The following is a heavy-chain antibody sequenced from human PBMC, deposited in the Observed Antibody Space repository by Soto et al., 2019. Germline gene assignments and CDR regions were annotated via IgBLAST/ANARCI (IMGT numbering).Heavy chain of an antibody. CDR3: AGDRRAAAAAYYYYGMDV. D-gene: IGHD6-25*01. Sequence: QVQLVESGGGVVQPGRSLRLSCAASGFTFSSYGMHWVRQAPGKGLEWVAVIWYDGSNKYYADSVKGRFTISRDNSKNTLYLQMNSLRAEDTAVYYCAGDRRAAAAAYYYYGMDVWGQGTTVTVSS. J-gene: IGHJ6*02. V-gene: IGHV3-33*01. CDR1: GFTFSSYG. CDR2: IWYDGSNK.